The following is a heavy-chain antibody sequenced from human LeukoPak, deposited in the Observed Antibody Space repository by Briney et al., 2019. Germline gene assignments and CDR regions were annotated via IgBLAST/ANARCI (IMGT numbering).Heavy chain of an antibody. V-gene: IGHV3-23*01. CDR3: ARSSSGWYNFDY. CDR1: GFTFSHFG. CDR2: ISGSGGST. D-gene: IGHD6-19*01. J-gene: IGHJ4*02. Sequence: GGSLKLSCAASGFTFSHFGIHWVRRAPGKGLEWVSGISGSGGSTYCADSVKGRFTISRDNSENTLYLQMNSLRVEDTAVYYCARSSSGWYNFDYWGQGTLVTVSS.